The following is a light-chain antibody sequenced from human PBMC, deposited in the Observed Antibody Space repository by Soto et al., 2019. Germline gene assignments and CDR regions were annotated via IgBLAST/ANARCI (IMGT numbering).Light chain of an antibody. J-gene: IGLJ2*01. CDR1: SSDIGGYNY. V-gene: IGLV2-14*03. Sequence: QSALTQPASMSESPGQSITIPCAGTSSDIGGYNYVSWYQQHPGKAPKLIIFDVSNRPLGVSNRFSGSKSGNTASLTISGLQADDEADYFCSSFTSDTSPVIFGGGTKLTVL. CDR3: SSFTSDTSPVI. CDR2: DVS.